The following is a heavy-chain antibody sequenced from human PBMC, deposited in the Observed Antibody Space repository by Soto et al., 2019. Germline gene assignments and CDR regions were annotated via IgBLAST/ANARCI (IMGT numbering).Heavy chain of an antibody. CDR1: GFTFSDYG. D-gene: IGHD3-22*01. CDR3: GKPDRRDSSGYPDY. J-gene: IGHJ4*02. CDR2: ISYDGSNK. V-gene: IGHV3-30*18. Sequence: PGGSLRLSCAASGFTFSDYGMHWVRQAPGKGLEWVAVISYDGSNKYYADSVKGRFTISRDNSKNTLYLQMNSLRAEDTAVCYCGKPDRRDSSGYPDYWGQGTLVTVSS.